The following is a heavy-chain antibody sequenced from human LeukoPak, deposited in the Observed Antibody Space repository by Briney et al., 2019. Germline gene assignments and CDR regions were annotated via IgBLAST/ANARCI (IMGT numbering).Heavy chain of an antibody. V-gene: IGHV4-39*01. Sequence: SETLSLTCTVSGDSISSSSYYWGWIRQPPGKGLEWIGGIYYSGSTYYNPSLKSRVTISVDTSKSQFSLKLSSVTAADTAVYYCARPEIAYCGGDCYSWYFQHWGQGTLVTVSS. D-gene: IGHD2-21*02. CDR2: IYYSGST. CDR1: GDSISSSSYY. CDR3: ARPEIAYCGGDCYSWYFQH. J-gene: IGHJ1*01.